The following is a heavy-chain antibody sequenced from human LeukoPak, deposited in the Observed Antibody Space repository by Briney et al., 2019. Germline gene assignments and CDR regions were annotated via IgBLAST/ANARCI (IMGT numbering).Heavy chain of an antibody. Sequence: SETLSLTCTVSGGSISSSSYYWGWIRQPPGKGLEWIGSIYYSGSTYYNPSLKSRVTISVDTSKSQFSLKLSSVTAADTAVYYCARGIGLRYFDWTFDYWGQGTLVTVSS. CDR2: IYYSGST. V-gene: IGHV4-39*07. J-gene: IGHJ4*02. D-gene: IGHD3-9*01. CDR3: ARGIGLRYFDWTFDY. CDR1: GGSISSSSYY.